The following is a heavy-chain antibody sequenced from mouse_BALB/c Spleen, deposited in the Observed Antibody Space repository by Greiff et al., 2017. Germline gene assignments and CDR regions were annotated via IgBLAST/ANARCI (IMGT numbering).Heavy chain of an antibody. J-gene: IGHJ4*01. CDR1: GYSFTSYY. CDR3: ASWGITMGYAMDY. Sequence: EVQLQQSGPELMKPGASVKISCKASGYSFTSYYMHWVKQSHGKSLEWIGYIDPFNGGTSYNQKFKGKATLTVDKSSSTAYMHLSSLTSEDSAVYYCASWGITMGYAMDYWGQGTSVTVSS. CDR2: IDPFNGGT. D-gene: IGHD2-4*01. V-gene: IGHV1-28*01.